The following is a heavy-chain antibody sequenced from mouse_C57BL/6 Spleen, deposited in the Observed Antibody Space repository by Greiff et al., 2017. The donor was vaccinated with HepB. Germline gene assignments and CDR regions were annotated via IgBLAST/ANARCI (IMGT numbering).Heavy chain of an antibody. CDR3: ARGGGGNYDWYFDV. CDR1: GYSFTSYY. CDR2: IYPGSGNT. V-gene: IGHV1-66*01. J-gene: IGHJ1*03. D-gene: IGHD2-1*01. Sequence: QVQLKQSGPELVKPGASVKISCKASGYSFTSYYIHWVKQRPGQGLEWIGWIYPGSGNTKYNEKFKGKATLTADTSSSTAYMQLSSLTSEDSAVYDCARGGGGNYDWYFDVWGTGTTVTVSS.